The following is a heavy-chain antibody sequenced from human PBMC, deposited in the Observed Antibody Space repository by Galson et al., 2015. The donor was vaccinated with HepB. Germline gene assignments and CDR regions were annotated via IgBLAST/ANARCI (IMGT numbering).Heavy chain of an antibody. Sequence: SLRLSCAASGFMFSTYWMQWVRQAPGKGLVWVALINPDGTTTDYADSVRDRFTISRDNARSTMSLQMSSLGADDMAVYYCVRDSGTYPGYYYFWGQGTLVTVSS. J-gene: IGHJ4*02. CDR1: GFMFSTYW. CDR2: INPDGTTT. V-gene: IGHV3-74*01. D-gene: IGHD1-26*01. CDR3: VRDSGTYPGYYYF.